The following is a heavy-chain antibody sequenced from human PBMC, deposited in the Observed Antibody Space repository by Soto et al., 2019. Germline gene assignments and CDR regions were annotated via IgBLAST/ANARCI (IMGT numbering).Heavy chain of an antibody. CDR3: TRESEDLTSNFDY. J-gene: IGHJ4*02. CDR1: GFIFRSYS. V-gene: IGHV3-21*06. Sequence: GGSLRLSCAASGFIFRSYSMAWVRQAPGTGLEWLSYITSSSAYIYYEDSVRGRFTISRDNAQNSVYLHVNNLRAEDTAVYYCTRESEDLTSNFDYWGQGTLVTVSS. CDR2: ITSSSAYI.